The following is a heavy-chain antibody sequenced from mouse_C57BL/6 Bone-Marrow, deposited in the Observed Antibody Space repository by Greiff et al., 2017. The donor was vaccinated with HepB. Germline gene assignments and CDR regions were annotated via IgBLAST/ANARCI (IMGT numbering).Heavy chain of an antibody. CDR2: INPGSGGT. J-gene: IGHJ3*01. V-gene: IGHV1-54*01. D-gene: IGHD2-1*01. CDR1: GYAFTNYL. Sequence: QVQLQQSGAELVRPGTSVNVSCKASGYAFTNYLIEWVKQRPGQGLEWIGVINPGSGGTNYNEKFKGKATLTADKSSSTAYMQLSSLTSEDSAVYFCVYYGNFPFAYWGQGTLVTVSA. CDR3: VYYGNFPFAY.